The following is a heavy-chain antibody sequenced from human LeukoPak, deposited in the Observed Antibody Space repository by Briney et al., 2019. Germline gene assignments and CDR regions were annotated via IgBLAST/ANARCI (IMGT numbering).Heavy chain of an antibody. V-gene: IGHV3-23*01. J-gene: IGHJ4*02. CDR2: ISGGGGSST. D-gene: IGHD4-17*01. Sequence: PGGSLRLSCAASGFTFNSFAMSWVRQAPGKGLEWVSNISGGGGSSTYYADSVKGRFTISRDNSKNTLYLQMNSLRAEDTAVYYCAKRATVTTFGHCDYWGQGTLVTVSS. CDR3: AKRATVTTFGHCDY. CDR1: GFTFNSFA.